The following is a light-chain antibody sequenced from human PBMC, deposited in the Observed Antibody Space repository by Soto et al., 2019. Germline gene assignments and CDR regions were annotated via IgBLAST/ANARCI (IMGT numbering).Light chain of an antibody. V-gene: IGKV1-33*01. Sequence: DIQMTQSPSSLSASVGDRVTITCQASQEISRYLSWYQQKPGKAPKLLIYDASNLETGVPSRFSGSGSGTDFTLAISSLQPEDIATYHCQQYDKLPLTFGGGTKVELK. CDR3: QQYDKLPLT. CDR1: QEISRY. CDR2: DAS. J-gene: IGKJ4*02.